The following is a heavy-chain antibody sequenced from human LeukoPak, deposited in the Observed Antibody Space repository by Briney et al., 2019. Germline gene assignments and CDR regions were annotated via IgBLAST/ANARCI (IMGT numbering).Heavy chain of an antibody. V-gene: IGHV4-39*01. J-gene: IGHJ4*02. Sequence: PSETLSLTCTVSGGSISSSSYYWGWIRQPPGKGLEWIGSIYYSGSNYYNPSLKSRVTISVDTSKNQFSLKLSSVTAADTAVYYCASSLYYYDSSGYGSYYFDYWGQGTLVIVSS. D-gene: IGHD3-22*01. CDR3: ASSLYYYDSSGYGSYYFDY. CDR1: GGSISSSSYY. CDR2: IYYSGSN.